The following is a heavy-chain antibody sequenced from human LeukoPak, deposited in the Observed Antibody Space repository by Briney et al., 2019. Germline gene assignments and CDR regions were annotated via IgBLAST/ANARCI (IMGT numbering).Heavy chain of an antibody. CDR2: IYPGDSDT. CDR1: GYSFTSYW. J-gene: IGHJ5*02. D-gene: IGHD2-2*01. V-gene: IGHV5-51*01. Sequence: GESLKISCQGSGYSFTSYWVGWVRQTPGKGLEWMGIIYPGDSDTRYSPSFQGQVTISADKSISTAYLQWSSLKASDTAMYYCARRGRGYCSSTSCFFDPWGQGTLVTVSS. CDR3: ARRGRGYCSSTSCFFDP.